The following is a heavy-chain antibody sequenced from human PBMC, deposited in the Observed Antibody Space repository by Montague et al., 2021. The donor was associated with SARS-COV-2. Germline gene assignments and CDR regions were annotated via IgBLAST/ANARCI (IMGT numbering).Heavy chain of an antibody. CDR3: ARNGRSSVIVNTPRGAFDI. V-gene: IGHV4-59*08. D-gene: IGHD3-22*01. J-gene: IGHJ3*02. CDR1: GVSISSYY. CDR2: ICFSGST. Sequence: SETLSLTCTVSGVSISSYYWSWIRQPPGKGLEWIGCICFSGSTNYNSSLRSRVTISVDTSKNQFSLKLSPVTAADTAVYYCARNGRSSVIVNTPRGAFDIWGQGTMVTVSS.